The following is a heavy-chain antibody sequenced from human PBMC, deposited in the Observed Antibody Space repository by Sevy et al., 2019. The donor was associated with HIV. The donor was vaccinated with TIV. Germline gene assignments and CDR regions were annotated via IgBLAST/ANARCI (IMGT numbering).Heavy chain of an antibody. CDR2: IYYNGNI. V-gene: IGHV4-59*08. Sequence: GSLRLSCTVSGGSITSLYWNWIRQPPGKGLEWIANIYYNGNINYNPSLKSRVTLSLDTSKNQFSLRLSSVTAEDTAMYYCAGENAWGRGYSWGQGTLVTVSS. D-gene: IGHD1-26*01. J-gene: IGHJ4*02. CDR3: AGENAWGRGYS. CDR1: GGSITSLY.